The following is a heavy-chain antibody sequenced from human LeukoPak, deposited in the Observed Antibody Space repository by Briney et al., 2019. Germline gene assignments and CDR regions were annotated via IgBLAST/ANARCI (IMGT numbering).Heavy chain of an antibody. D-gene: IGHD2-2*02. V-gene: IGHV4-39*01. Sequence: SSETLSLTCTVSGGSISSSSYYWVWIRQPPGKGLVWIGSIYYSGSTYYNPSLKSRVTISVDTSKNQFSLKLSSVTAADTAVYYCATGGIPYNWFDPWGQGTLVTVSS. CDR2: IYYSGST. CDR3: ATGGIPYNWFDP. J-gene: IGHJ5*02. CDR1: GGSISSSSYY.